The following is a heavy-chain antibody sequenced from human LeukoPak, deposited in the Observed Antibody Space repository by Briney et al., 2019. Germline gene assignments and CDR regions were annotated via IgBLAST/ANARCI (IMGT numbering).Heavy chain of an antibody. Sequence: SVKVSCKASGGTFSSYAISWVRQAPGQGLEWMGRIIPILGIANYAQKFQGRVTITADKSTSTAYMELSSLRSEDTAVYYCARVVGPYYDILHWGQGTLVTVSS. J-gene: IGHJ4*02. D-gene: IGHD3-9*01. CDR2: IIPILGIA. V-gene: IGHV1-69*04. CDR3: ARVVGPYYDILH. CDR1: GGTFSSYA.